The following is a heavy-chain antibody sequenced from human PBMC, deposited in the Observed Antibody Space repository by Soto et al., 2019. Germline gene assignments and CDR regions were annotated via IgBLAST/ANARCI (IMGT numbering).Heavy chain of an antibody. Sequence: SLRLSCPGSGFTFSSYAMHWVRLAPGKGLEWVAVVSYDGSIENYADSVRGRFTISRDNSKNTVFLQMNSLRVEDTAVYYCAKDLYYYDFSLDDSWGQGTLVTVSS. D-gene: IGHD3-16*01. CDR1: GFTFSSYA. V-gene: IGHV3-30*04. CDR2: VSYDGSIE. CDR3: AKDLYYYDFSLDDS. J-gene: IGHJ5*02.